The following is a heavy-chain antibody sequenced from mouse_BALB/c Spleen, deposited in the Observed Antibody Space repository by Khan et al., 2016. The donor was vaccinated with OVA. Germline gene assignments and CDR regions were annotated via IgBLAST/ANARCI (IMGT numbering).Heavy chain of an antibody. CDR2: INTYTGEP. V-gene: IGHV9-3-1*01. J-gene: IGHJ1*01. CDR3: ARSASYWFFDV. Sequence: QIQLVQSGPELKKPGETVKISCKASEYTFTNYGMNWVKQAPGKGLKWMGWINTYTGEPTYADDFKGRFAFSLETSANTAYLQINNRKNEDTATYFCARSASYWFFDVWGAGTTVTVSS. D-gene: IGHD6-1*01. CDR1: EYTFTNYG.